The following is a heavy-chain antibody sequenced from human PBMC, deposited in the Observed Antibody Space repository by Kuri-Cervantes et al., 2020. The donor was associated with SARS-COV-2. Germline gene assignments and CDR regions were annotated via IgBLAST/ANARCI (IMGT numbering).Heavy chain of an antibody. CDR3: ARDLGSSTWIYYYYYMDV. V-gene: IGHV3-66*02. Sequence: GESLKISCAASGFTVSGNYMSWVRQAPGKGLEWVSVIYSGGKTFFADSVKGRFTISRDNSKNTLYLQMGSLRAEDMAVYYCARDLGSSTWIYYYYYMDVWGKGTTVTVSS. J-gene: IGHJ6*03. D-gene: IGHD6-6*01. CDR1: GFTVSGNY. CDR2: IYSGGKT.